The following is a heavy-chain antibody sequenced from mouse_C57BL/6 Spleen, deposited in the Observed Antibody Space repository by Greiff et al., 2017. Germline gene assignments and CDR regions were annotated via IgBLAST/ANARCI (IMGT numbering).Heavy chain of an antibody. J-gene: IGHJ2*01. CDR3: TRDDYEYSLDY. CDR1: GYTFTSYW. Sequence: VQLQQPGAELAKPGASVKLSCKASGYTFTSYWMHWVKQRPGQGLEWIGYINPSSGYTKYNQKFKDKATLTADKSSSTAYMQLSRLTYEDAAVYYSTRDDYEYSLDYWGQGTTLTVSS. V-gene: IGHV1-7*01. CDR2: INPSSGYT. D-gene: IGHD2-4*01.